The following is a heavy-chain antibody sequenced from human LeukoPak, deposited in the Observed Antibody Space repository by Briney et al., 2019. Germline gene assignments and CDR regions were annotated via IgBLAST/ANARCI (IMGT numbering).Heavy chain of an antibody. D-gene: IGHD6-13*01. CDR3: ATSWRPPYYMDV. Sequence: ASVKVSCKVSGYTLTELSMHWVRQAPGKGLEWMGGFDPEDGETICAQKFQGRVTMTEDTSTDTAYMELSSLRSEDTAVYYCATSWRPPYYMDVWGKGTTVTVSS. J-gene: IGHJ6*03. CDR1: GYTLTELS. V-gene: IGHV1-24*01. CDR2: FDPEDGET.